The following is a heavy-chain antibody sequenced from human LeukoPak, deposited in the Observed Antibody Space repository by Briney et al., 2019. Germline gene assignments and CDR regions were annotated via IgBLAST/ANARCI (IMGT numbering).Heavy chain of an antibody. D-gene: IGHD5-12*01. CDR1: GFTVTSNY. CDR2: ISSGGNT. Sequence: PGGALILSCSASGFTVTSNYMAWVRQAPGEGLEGVADISSGGNTYYADSVKGRFTIARDNSKNTVYLQMSGLRAEDTAVYYCAREVRGYYFDYWGQGTLVTASS. CDR3: AREVRGYYFDY. J-gene: IGHJ4*02. V-gene: IGHV3-53*01.